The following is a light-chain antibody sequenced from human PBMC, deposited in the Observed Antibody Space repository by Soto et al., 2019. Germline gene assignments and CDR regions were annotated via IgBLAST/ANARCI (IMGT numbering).Light chain of an antibody. CDR1: QGIATY. Sequence: DIQMTQSPSSLSASVGDRVTITCRASQGIATYLAWYQQKPGKPPKLLIYAASTLQPGVPSRFSGSGSGTDFTLNINSLQPEYIATYYCQRYNNGRTFGQGTKVDIK. V-gene: IGKV1-27*01. CDR3: QRYNNGRT. J-gene: IGKJ1*01. CDR2: AAS.